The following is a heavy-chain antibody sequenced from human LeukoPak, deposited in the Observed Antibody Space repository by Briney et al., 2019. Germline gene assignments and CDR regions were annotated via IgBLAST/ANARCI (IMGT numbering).Heavy chain of an antibody. CDR3: ARQKTYYDFWSGYLFDY. CDR1: GYSFTSYW. D-gene: IGHD3-3*01. Sequence: GESLKISCKGSGYSFTSYWIGWMRQMPGKGLEWMGIIYPGDSDTRYSPSFQGQVTISADKSISTAYLQWSSLKASDTAMYYCARQKTYYDFWSGYLFDYWGQGTLVTVSS. CDR2: IYPGDSDT. V-gene: IGHV5-51*01. J-gene: IGHJ4*02.